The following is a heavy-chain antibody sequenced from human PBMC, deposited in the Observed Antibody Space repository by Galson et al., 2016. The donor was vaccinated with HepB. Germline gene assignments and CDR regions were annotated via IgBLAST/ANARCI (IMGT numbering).Heavy chain of an antibody. CDR2: IKSNSDGGTA. CDR3: TTGSLTKLTHGEDH. Sequence: SLRLSCAASGFTFSTFWMSWVRQAPGKGLEWVGRIKSNSDGGTAEHAAPVKGRFTISRDDSRNTLYLQLNSLKTEDTAVYYCTTGSLTKLTHGEDHWGQGTLVTVSS. CDR1: GFTFSTFW. D-gene: IGHD2-8*01. V-gene: IGHV3-15*01. J-gene: IGHJ4*02.